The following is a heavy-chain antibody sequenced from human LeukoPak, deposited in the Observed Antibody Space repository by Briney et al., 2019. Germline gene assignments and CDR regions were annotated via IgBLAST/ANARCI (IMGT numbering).Heavy chain of an antibody. CDR3: ARDSPQLPAVVIPIDY. Sequence: GASVKVSCKASGYTFTGYYMHWVRQAPGQGLEWMGWINPNSGGTNYAQKLQGRVTMTTDTSTSTAYMELRSLRSDDTAVYYCARDSPQLPAVVIPIDYWGQGTLVTVSS. CDR1: GYTFTGYY. J-gene: IGHJ4*02. CDR2: INPNSGGT. V-gene: IGHV1-2*02. D-gene: IGHD3-22*01.